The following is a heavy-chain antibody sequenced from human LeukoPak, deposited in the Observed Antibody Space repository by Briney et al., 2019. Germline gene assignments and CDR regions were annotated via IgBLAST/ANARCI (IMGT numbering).Heavy chain of an antibody. V-gene: IGHV3-9*01. D-gene: IGHD3-10*01. Sequence: SLRLSCAASGFTFDDYAMHWVRQAPGKGLEWVSGISWNSGSIGYADSVKGRFTISRDNAKNSLYLQMSSLRAEDTALYYCAKDSGPSMVRGVRAFDYWGQGTLVTVSS. J-gene: IGHJ4*02. CDR1: GFTFDDYA. CDR3: AKDSGPSMVRGVRAFDY. CDR2: ISWNSGSI.